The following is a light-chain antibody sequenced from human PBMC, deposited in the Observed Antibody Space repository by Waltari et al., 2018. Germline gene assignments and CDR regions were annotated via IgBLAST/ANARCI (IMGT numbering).Light chain of an antibody. CDR1: QNILYSSNNKNY. Sequence: DIVMTQSPDSLTVSLGEKATINCKSSQNILYSSNNKNYLAWYQQKPGQPPKLLIYWASTRESGVPDRFSGSGSGTDFTLTISSLQAEDVAVYYCHQYYSAPFAFGQGTKLEIK. J-gene: IGKJ2*01. CDR2: WAS. V-gene: IGKV4-1*01. CDR3: HQYYSAPFA.